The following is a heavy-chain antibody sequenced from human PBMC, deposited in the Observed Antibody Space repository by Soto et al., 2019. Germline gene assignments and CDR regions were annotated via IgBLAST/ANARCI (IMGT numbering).Heavy chain of an antibody. CDR1: GGSISSSSYY. D-gene: IGHD3-10*01. CDR3: ARLDYYGSGSYYHQNLNYYGMDV. J-gene: IGHJ6*02. Sequence: PSETLSLTCTVSGGSISSSSYYWGWIRQPPGKGLEWIGSIYYSGSTYYNPSLKSRVTISVDTSKNQFSLKLSSVTAADTAVYYCARLDYYGSGSYYHQNLNYYGMDVWGQGTTVTVSS. V-gene: IGHV4-39*01. CDR2: IYYSGST.